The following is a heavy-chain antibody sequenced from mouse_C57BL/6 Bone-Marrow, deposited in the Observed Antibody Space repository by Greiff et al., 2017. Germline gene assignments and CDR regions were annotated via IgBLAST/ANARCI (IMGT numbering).Heavy chain of an antibody. Sequence: DVMLVESGGGLVQPGGSLKLSCAASGFTFSDYGMAWVRQAPRKGPEWVAFISNLAYSIYYADTVTGRFTISRENAKNTLYLEMSSLRSEDTAMYYCARRRGYDGYFYFDYWGQGTTLTVSS. CDR2: ISNLAYSI. V-gene: IGHV5-15*04. J-gene: IGHJ2*01. CDR1: GFTFSDYG. CDR3: ARRRGYDGYFYFDY. D-gene: IGHD2-3*01.